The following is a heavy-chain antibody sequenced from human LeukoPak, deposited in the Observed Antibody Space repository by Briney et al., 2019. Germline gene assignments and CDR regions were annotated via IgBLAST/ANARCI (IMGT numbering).Heavy chain of an antibody. J-gene: IGHJ4*02. Sequence: GGSLRLSCAASGFTFSNSDMNWVHQAPGKGLEWVSAINWNSGNIGYADSVKGRFTISRDNAKNSLYLQMNSLRAEDMALYYCAKGSSAWNEVFHFDYCGQGTLVTVSS. CDR2: INWNSGNI. D-gene: IGHD1-1*01. CDR1: GFTFSNSD. V-gene: IGHV3-9*03. CDR3: AKGSSAWNEVFHFDY.